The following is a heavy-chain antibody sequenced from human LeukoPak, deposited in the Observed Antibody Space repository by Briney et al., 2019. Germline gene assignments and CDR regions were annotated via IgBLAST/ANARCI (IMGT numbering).Heavy chain of an antibody. V-gene: IGHV3-48*04. CDR3: ARDRGGGYSAIDY. CDR2: ISSSSSTI. D-gene: IGHD1-26*01. CDR1: GFTFSSYA. Sequence: GGSLRLSCAASGFTFSSYAMSWVRQAPGKGLGWVSFISSSSSTIYYADSVKGRFTISRDNAKNSLYLQMNSLRAEDTAVYYCARDRGGGYSAIDYWGQGTLVTVSS. J-gene: IGHJ4*02.